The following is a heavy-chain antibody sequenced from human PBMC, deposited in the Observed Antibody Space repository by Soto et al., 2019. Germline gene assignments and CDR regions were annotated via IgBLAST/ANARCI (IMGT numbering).Heavy chain of an antibody. CDR2: ISSSSDNI. J-gene: IGHJ4*02. CDR1: GFRFSYHS. CDR3: ARLPKGSLVTA. V-gene: IGHV3-48*02. Sequence: GGSLRLSCVASGFRFSYHSMTWVRQSPGKGLQWIAYISSSSDNIYYAESVRGRFTVSRDDAKNALFLEMNSLRDDDTATYYCARLPKGSLVTAWGQGTRVTVSS. D-gene: IGHD2-21*02.